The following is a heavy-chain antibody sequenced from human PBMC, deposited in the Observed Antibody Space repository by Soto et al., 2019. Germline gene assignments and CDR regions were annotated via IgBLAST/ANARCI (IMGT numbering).Heavy chain of an antibody. CDR1: GGSFSGYY. D-gene: IGHD6-13*01. J-gene: IGHJ5*02. Sequence: QVQLQQWGAGLLKPSETLSLTCAVYGGSFSGYYWSWIRQPPGKGLEWIGEINHSGSTNYNPSLTSRVTISVDTSKNQFSLKLSSVTAADTAVYYCAGGQQLSWFDPWGQGTLVTVSS. V-gene: IGHV4-34*01. CDR2: INHSGST. CDR3: AGGQQLSWFDP.